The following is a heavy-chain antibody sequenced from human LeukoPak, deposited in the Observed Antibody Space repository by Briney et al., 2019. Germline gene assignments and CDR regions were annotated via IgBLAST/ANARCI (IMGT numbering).Heavy chain of an antibody. V-gene: IGHV4-31*03. CDR3: ARDRIGGGYWFDP. CDR1: GGSISSGGYY. D-gene: IGHD1-26*01. Sequence: SQTLSLTCTVSGGSISSGGYYWSWIRQHPGKGLEWIGYIYYSGSTYYNPSLKSRVTISVDTSKIQFSLKLSSVTAADTAVYYCARDRIGGGYWFDPWGQGTLVTVSS. CDR2: IYYSGST. J-gene: IGHJ5*02.